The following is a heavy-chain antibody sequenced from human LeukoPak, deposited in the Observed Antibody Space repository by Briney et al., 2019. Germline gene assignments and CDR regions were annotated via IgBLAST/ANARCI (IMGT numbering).Heavy chain of an antibody. D-gene: IGHD2-15*01. CDR2: ISQSGIT. Sequence: SETLSLTCAVTGYSINNAHYWAWIRQPPGKGLEWIGNISQSGITSYNPSLKGRVIISVDTSKNQSSLNMRSVTAADTAVYFCARASVAHRIVAGDYFDYWGQGTLVTVSS. J-gene: IGHJ4*02. CDR1: GYSINNAHY. V-gene: IGHV4-38-2*01. CDR3: ARASVAHRIVAGDYFDY.